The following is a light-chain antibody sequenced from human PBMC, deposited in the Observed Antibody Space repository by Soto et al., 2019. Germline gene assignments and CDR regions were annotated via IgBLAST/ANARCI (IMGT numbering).Light chain of an antibody. CDR3: QQANSFPRT. Sequence: DIQMTHSPSPLSASVGDRVTITCRASQSILSWLAWYQQKPGKAPKLLIYDASNLESGVPSRFSGSGSGTDFTLTISSLQPEDFATYYCQQANSFPRTFGQGTKVDIK. CDR2: DAS. CDR1: QSILSW. V-gene: IGKV1-12*01. J-gene: IGKJ1*01.